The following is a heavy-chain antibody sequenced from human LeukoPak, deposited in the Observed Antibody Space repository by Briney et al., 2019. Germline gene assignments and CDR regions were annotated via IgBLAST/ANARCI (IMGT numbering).Heavy chain of an antibody. CDR3: AKDTHCSGGSCYNWFDP. CDR2: ISYDGSNK. V-gene: IGHV3-30*18. Sequence: GGSLRLSCAASGFTFSSYGMHWVRQAPGKGLEWVAVISYDGSNKYYADSVKGRFTISRDNSKNTLCLQMNSLRAEDTAVYYCAKDTHCSGGSCYNWFDPWGQGTLVTVSS. CDR1: GFTFSSYG. D-gene: IGHD2-15*01. J-gene: IGHJ5*02.